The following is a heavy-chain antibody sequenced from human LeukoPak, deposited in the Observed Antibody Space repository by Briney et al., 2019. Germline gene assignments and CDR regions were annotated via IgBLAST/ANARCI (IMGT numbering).Heavy chain of an antibody. J-gene: IGHJ4*02. Sequence: GGSLRPSCAASGFTFSDYYMSWIRQAPGKGLEWVSYISSSGSAIYYADSVKGRFTISRDNAKNSLYLQMNSLRVEDTAVYYCARLVGDRTIYDYWGQGALVTVSS. V-gene: IGHV3-11*04. CDR1: GFTFSDYY. CDR2: ISSSGSAI. D-gene: IGHD1-26*01. CDR3: ARLVGDRTIYDY.